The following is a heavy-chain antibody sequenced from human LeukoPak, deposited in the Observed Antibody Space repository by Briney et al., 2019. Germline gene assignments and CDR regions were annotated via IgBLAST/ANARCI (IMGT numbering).Heavy chain of an antibody. J-gene: IGHJ4*02. D-gene: IGHD6-13*01. CDR2: IIPILGIA. CDR3: ARGKYSSSLDY. CDR1: GGTFSSYA. V-gene: IGHV1-69*04. Sequence: GSSVKVSCKASGGTFSSYAISWVRQAPGQGLEWMGRIIPILGIANYAQKFQGRVTITADKSTSTAYMELSSLRSEDTAVYYCARGKYSSSLDYWGQGTLVTVSS.